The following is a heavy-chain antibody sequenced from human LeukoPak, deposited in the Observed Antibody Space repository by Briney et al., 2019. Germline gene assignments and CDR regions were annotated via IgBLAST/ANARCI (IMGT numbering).Heavy chain of an antibody. CDR2: ITTSSDYM. V-gene: IGHV3-21*01. CDR1: GFTFSTYN. CDR3: ARLQSGTYSYYFFYMDV. D-gene: IGHD1-26*01. J-gene: IGHJ6*03. Sequence: GGSLRLSCAASGFTFSTYNMAWVRQAPGKGLEWVSSITTSSDYMYYADSLRGRFTTSRDNSKNSLFLQMNSLRAEDTAVYFCARLQSGTYSYYFFYMDVWGKGTTVTISS.